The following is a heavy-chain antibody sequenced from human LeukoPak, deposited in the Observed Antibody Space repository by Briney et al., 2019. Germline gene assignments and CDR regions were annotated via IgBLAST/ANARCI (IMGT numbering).Heavy chain of an antibody. J-gene: IGHJ6*02. CDR3: ARDQGPGYSSSSDHYYYGMDV. D-gene: IGHD6-6*01. V-gene: IGHV1-18*01. CDR2: ISAYNGNT. Sequence: ASVKVSCKASGYTFTSYGISWVRQAPGQGLEWMGWISAYNGNTNYAQKLQGRVTMTTDTSTSTAYMELRSLRSDDTAVYYCARDQGPGYSSSSDHYYYGMDVWSQGTTVTVSS. CDR1: GYTFTSYG.